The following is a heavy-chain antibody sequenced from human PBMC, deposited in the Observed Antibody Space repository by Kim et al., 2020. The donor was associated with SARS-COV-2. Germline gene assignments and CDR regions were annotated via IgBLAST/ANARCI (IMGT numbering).Heavy chain of an antibody. CDR3: ARILSGAAVGYWYFDL. Sequence: SETLSLTCTVSGDSIRSSSYYWGWIRQPPGKGLECIGTIYYSGSTYYNPSLKSRVTMSVDTSKNHFSLRLSSVTAADTAVYYCARILSGAAVGYWYFDLWGRSTLVTVSS. CDR2: IYYSGST. J-gene: IGHJ2*01. D-gene: IGHD6-13*01. CDR1: GDSIRSSSYY. V-gene: IGHV4-39*07.